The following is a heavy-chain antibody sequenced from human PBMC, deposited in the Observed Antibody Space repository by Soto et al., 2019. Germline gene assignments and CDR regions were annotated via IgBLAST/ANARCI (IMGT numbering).Heavy chain of an antibody. D-gene: IGHD2-8*02. Sequence: EVQLVESGGGLVQPGGSLRLSCEASGFTFRNYDMHWVRQGTGKGLEWVSGISAAGDPDYAGSAESRFTSSRDNAQTSFLRQTNPLRVDDPAVYYRASTDTGFSGLDVWGQGTTVIGPS. CDR3: ASTDTGFSGLDV. CDR2: ISAAGDP. V-gene: IGHV3-13*05. CDR1: GFTFRNYD. J-gene: IGHJ6*02.